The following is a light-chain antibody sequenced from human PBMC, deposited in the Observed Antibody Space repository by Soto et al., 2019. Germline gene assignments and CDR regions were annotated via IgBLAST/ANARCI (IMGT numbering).Light chain of an antibody. CDR2: GAS. Sequence: EIVLTQSPGTLSLSPGERATLSFRASQSVSSSYLAWYRQKPGQAPRLLIYGASSRATGIPDRFSGSGSGTDFTLTISRLEPEDFAVYYCQQYGSSPWTFGQGTKVAIK. V-gene: IGKV3-20*01. J-gene: IGKJ1*01. CDR3: QQYGSSPWT. CDR1: QSVSSSY.